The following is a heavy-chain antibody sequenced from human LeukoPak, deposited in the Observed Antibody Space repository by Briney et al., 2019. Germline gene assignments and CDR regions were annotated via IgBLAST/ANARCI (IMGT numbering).Heavy chain of an antibody. Sequence: PGGSLRLSCAASDFTFSSYWMSWVRQAPGKGLEWVANIKQDGGQIYYLESVKGRFTVSRDNAKNSLYLQMNSLRAEDTAVYYCARLGARQMLEYWGQGTLVTVSS. CDR1: DFTFSSYW. D-gene: IGHD4-17*01. V-gene: IGHV3-7*01. J-gene: IGHJ4*02. CDR3: ARLGARQMLEY. CDR2: IKQDGGQI.